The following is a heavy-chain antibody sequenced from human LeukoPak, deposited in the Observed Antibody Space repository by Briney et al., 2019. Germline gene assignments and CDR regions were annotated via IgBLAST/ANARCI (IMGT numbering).Heavy chain of an antibody. CDR2: ISGGGGIT. CDR1: GFTFSSYA. CDR3: VGNGYYALDY. J-gene: IGHJ4*02. D-gene: IGHD2/OR15-2a*01. Sequence: GGSLRLSCAASGFTFSSYAMSWVRQAPGKGLEWVSAISGGGGITYYADSVKGRFTISRDNSKNTLYLQMNSLRAEDTAVYYCVGNGYYALDYWGQGALVTVAS. V-gene: IGHV3-23*01.